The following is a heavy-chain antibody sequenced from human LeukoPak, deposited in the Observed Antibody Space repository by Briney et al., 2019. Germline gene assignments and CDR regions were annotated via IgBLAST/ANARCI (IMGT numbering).Heavy chain of an antibody. CDR3: ARDEATVIYFDY. CDR2: INPSGGST. D-gene: IGHD4-17*01. Sequence: ASVKVSCKASGYTFTGYYIHWVRQAPGQGLEWMGIINPSGGSTSYAQKFQGRVTMTRDTSTSTVYMELSSLRSEDTAVYYCARDEATVIYFDYWGQGTLVTVSS. J-gene: IGHJ4*02. CDR1: GYTFTGYY. V-gene: IGHV1-46*01.